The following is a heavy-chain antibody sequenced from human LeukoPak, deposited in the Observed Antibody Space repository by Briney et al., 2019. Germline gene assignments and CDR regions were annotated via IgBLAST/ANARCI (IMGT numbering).Heavy chain of an antibody. CDR2: IYHSGST. CDR3: ARGRRDIVVVPAPTPPDY. V-gene: IGHV4-38-2*01. Sequence: SETLSLTCAVSGYSISSGYYWGWTRQPPGKGLEWIGSIYHSGSTYYNPSLKSRVTISVDTSKNQFSLKLSSVTAADTAVYYCARGRRDIVVVPAPTPPDYWGQGTLVTVSS. D-gene: IGHD2-2*02. CDR1: GYSISSGYY. J-gene: IGHJ4*02.